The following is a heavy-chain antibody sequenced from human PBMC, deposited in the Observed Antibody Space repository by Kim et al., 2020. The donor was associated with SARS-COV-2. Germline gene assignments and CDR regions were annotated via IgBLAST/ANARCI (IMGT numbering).Heavy chain of an antibody. D-gene: IGHD1-26*01. J-gene: IGHJ4*02. V-gene: IGHV1-46*01. CDR3: ARQGGATTFNFDY. Sequence: YAQKFQGRVTMTRDTSSSTVYMDLSSLRSEDTAVFYCARQGGATTFNFDYWGQGTLVTVSS.